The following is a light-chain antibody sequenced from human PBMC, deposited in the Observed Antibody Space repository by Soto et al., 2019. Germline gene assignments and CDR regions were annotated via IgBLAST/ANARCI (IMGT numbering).Light chain of an antibody. CDR2: DAS. CDR3: QQYGSSPIT. J-gene: IGKJ5*01. Sequence: IVLTQSPATLSLSPGERATLSCRASQIVSSYLAWYQQKPGQAPRLIIYDASKRATGIPARFSGSGSGADFTLTISRLETEDFAVYYCQQYGSSPITLGQGTRLEIK. CDR1: QIVSSY. V-gene: IGKV3-11*01.